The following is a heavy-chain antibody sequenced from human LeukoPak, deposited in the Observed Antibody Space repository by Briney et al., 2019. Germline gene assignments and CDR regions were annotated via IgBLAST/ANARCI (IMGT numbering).Heavy chain of an antibody. CDR1: GFTFSPYW. J-gene: IGHJ4*02. D-gene: IGHD2-21*01. V-gene: IGHV3-7*01. CDR2: IRQDGIET. Sequence: PGGSLRLCCAASGFTFSPYWMSWGRQAPGHGLEWVATIRQDGIETHYVDSVKGRFIISRDNAKNSLYLQMSSLRAEDTSVYYCARGCGLAHCPYFFDYWGQGTLDTVSS. CDR3: ARGCGLAHCPYFFDY.